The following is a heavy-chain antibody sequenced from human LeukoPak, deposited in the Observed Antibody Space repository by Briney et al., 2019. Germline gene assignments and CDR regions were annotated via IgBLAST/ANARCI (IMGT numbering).Heavy chain of an antibody. Sequence: ASVKVSCKTSGHPFTGYYIHWVRQAPGQGLEWMGWINSNSGATNYAQKFQGRLTVTRDTSVTTAYMELSRLRSDDTAMYYCTTYNNGWYWGLYYWGQGTLVSVSS. D-gene: IGHD6-19*01. CDR3: TTYNNGWYWGLYY. CDR1: GHPFTGYY. V-gene: IGHV1-2*02. J-gene: IGHJ4*02. CDR2: INSNSGAT.